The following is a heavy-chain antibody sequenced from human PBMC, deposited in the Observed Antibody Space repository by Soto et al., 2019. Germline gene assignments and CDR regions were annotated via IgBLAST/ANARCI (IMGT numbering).Heavy chain of an antibody. D-gene: IGHD5-12*01. CDR3: ASTRDGYNKFDY. V-gene: IGHV1-69*06. CDR1: GGTLSSYA. J-gene: IGHJ4*02. Sequence: SVKVSCKASGGTLSSYAISWGGQAPGQRLEWVGGIIPIFGTAKYPQEFQGRVTITEDKSTSTAYMEMSSLRSEDTAVYYCASTRDGYNKFDYWGQGTLVTVS. CDR2: IIPIFGTA.